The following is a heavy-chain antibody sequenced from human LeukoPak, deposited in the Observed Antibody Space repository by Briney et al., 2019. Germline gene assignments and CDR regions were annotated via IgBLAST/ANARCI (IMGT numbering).Heavy chain of an antibody. V-gene: IGHV4-39*07. D-gene: IGHD3-9*01. CDR2: IYYSGST. CDR1: GGSISSSSYY. CDR3: ARVVAGDILTPYDAFDI. J-gene: IGHJ3*02. Sequence: SETLSLTCTVSGGSISSSSYYWGWIRQPPGKGLEWIGSIYYSGSTYYNPSLKSRVTISVDTSKNQFSLKLSSVTAADTAVYYCARVVAGDILTPYDAFDIWGQGTMVTVSS.